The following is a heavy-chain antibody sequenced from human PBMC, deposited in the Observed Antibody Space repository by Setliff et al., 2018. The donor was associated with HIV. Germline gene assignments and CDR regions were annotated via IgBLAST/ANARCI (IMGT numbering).Heavy chain of an antibody. CDR2: IYYTGNT. CDR1: GVSVSGTAYY. Sequence: SETLSLTCTVSGVSVSGTAYYWAWIRQPPGRGLEWIGNIYYTGNTNYNSSLKSRISMSMVASKEQIFLKLSTVSAADTAVYYCARQQGDSRGFYPHFDYWGQGRLVTVSS. CDR3: ARQQGDSRGFYPHFDY. V-gene: IGHV4-39*01. J-gene: IGHJ4*02. D-gene: IGHD3-22*01.